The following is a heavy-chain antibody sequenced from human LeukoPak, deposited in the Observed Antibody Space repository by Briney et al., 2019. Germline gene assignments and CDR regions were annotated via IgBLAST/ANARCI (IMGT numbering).Heavy chain of an antibody. CDR2: ISAYNGNT. CDR1: GYTFTSYG. CDR3: ARDVLAGYSYGNDY. D-gene: IGHD5-18*01. Sequence: VASVKVSCKASGYTFTSYGISWVRQAPGQGLEWMGWISAYNGNTNYAQKLQGRVTMTTDTSTSTAYMELRSLRSDDTAVYYCARDVLAGYSYGNDYWGQGTLVTVSS. V-gene: IGHV1-18*01. J-gene: IGHJ4*02.